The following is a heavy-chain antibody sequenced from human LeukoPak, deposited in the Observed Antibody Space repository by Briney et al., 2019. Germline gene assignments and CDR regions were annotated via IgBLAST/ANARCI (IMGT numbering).Heavy chain of an antibody. J-gene: IGHJ4*02. Sequence: GGSLRLSCAASGFTFSSYSMNWVRQAPGKGLEWVSYISSSSTIYYADSVKGRFTISRDNAKNSLYLQMNSLRAEDTAVYYCARVSRATSGLTFDYWGQGTLVTVSS. CDR3: ARVSRATSGLTFDY. D-gene: IGHD3-10*01. CDR2: ISSSSTI. V-gene: IGHV3-48*01. CDR1: GFTFSSYS.